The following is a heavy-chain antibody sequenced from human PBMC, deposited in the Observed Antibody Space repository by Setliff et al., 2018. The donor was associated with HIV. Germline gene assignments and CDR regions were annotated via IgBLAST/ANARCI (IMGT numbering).Heavy chain of an antibody. Sequence: PSETLSLTCTVSGAPLSSYYLNWIRQPPGKGLEWIGYIFYSGTTNYNPFLKSRVTMSVDASKNQFSLILSSVTAADTAVYYCARPLTTSYNFWGDAFAIWGQGTMVTVSS. D-gene: IGHD3-3*01. J-gene: IGHJ3*02. CDR3: ARPLTTSYNFWGDAFAI. CDR2: IFYSGTT. V-gene: IGHV4-59*01. CDR1: GAPLSSYY.